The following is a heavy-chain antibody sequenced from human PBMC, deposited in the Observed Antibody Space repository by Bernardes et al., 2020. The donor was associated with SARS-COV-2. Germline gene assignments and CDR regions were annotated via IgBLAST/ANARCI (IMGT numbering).Heavy chain of an antibody. D-gene: IGHD3-22*01. J-gene: IGHJ6*02. CDR2: ISHSGST. CDR3: ARGPFYDSSSYYRPLVRYSMDV. CDR1: GGSFSDYY. Sequence: SETLSLTCAVYGGSFSDYYWSWIFQSPGKGLEWIGEISHSGSTNYNPSLKSRFTISVDTSKNQFSLRLSSVTAADTAVYYCARGPFYDSSSYYRPLVRYSMDVWGQGTTVTVSS. V-gene: IGHV4-34*01.